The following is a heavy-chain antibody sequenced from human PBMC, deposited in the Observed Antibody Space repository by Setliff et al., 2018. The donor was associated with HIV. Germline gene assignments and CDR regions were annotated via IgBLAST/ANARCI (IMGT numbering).Heavy chain of an antibody. Sequence: SETLSLTFNVSGDSIKDHYWSWNRQPPGKGLEWLGYMSFSANGNYNPSLKNRITISIATSKNQFSLRLKSVTAADAAIYYCARGAGAFGAKLDSWGQGSLVTVSS. CDR3: ARGAGAFGAKLDS. CDR2: MSFSANG. D-gene: IGHD3-10*01. V-gene: IGHV4-59*11. CDR1: GDSIKDHY. J-gene: IGHJ4*02.